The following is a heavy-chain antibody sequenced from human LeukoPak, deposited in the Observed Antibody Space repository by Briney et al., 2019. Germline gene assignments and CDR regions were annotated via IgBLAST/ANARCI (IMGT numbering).Heavy chain of an antibody. CDR3: ARDRVNYYDKGPVVVTTVRTYYFDY. CDR1: GGSISSGGYY. Sequence: PSETLSLTCTVSGGSISSGGYYWSWIRQPPGKGLEWIGYIYHSGSTYYNPSLKSRVTISVDRSKNQFSLKLSSVTAADTAVYYCARDRVNYYDKGPVVVTTVRTYYFDYWGQGTLVTVSS. CDR2: IYHSGST. D-gene: IGHD3-22*01. V-gene: IGHV4-30-2*01. J-gene: IGHJ4*02.